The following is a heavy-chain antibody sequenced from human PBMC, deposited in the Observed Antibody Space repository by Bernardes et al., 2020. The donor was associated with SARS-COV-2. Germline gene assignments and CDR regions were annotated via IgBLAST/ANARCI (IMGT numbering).Heavy chain of an antibody. D-gene: IGHD1-1*01. CDR2: ISYDGSNK. V-gene: IGHV3-30*03. CDR3: ARSWNGDYSFGMDV. Sequence: GSLRLSCAASGFTFSSYGMHWVRQAPGKGLEWVAVISYDGSNKYYADSVKGRFTISRDNSKNTLYLQMNSLRDEDRAVYYCARSWNGDYSFGMDVWGPGTTVTVSS. J-gene: IGHJ6*02. CDR1: GFTFSSYG.